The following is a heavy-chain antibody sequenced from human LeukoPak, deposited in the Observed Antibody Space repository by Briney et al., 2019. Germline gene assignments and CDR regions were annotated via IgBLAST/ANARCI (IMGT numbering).Heavy chain of an antibody. J-gene: IGHJ4*02. Sequence: PSETLSLTCTVSGGSISSYYWSWIRQPAGKGLEWIGRIYTSGSTNYNPSLKSRVTMSVDTSKNQFSLKLSSVTAADTAVYYCARLLDYGDYATFFDYWGQGTLVTVSS. CDR3: ARLLDYGDYATFFDY. CDR1: GGSISSYY. V-gene: IGHV4-4*07. CDR2: IYTSGST. D-gene: IGHD4-17*01.